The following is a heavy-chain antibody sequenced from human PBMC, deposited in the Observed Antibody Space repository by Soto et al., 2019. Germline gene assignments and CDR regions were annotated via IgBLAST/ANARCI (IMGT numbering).Heavy chain of an antibody. CDR1: GGSISSYY. Sequence: QVQLQESGPGLVKPSETMSLSCTVSGGSISSYYWSWFRQSPGKRMEWIGYVHHSWGSSYNPSLRSRFTLSLNTSKSKFVLKATSVTATDTAVYYCARQGFGQLHGLVDVWGQGTTVTVSS. CDR3: ARQGFGQLHGLVDV. J-gene: IGHJ6*02. CDR2: VHHSWGS. V-gene: IGHV4-59*08. D-gene: IGHD3-10*01.